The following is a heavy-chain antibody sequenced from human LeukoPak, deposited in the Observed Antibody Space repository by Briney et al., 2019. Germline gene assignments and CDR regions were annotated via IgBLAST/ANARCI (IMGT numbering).Heavy chain of an antibody. V-gene: IGHV4-59*01. CDR2: IYYSGST. Sequence: PSETLSLTCTVSGDSICGYYWSWIRQPPGKGLEWIGYIYYSGSTNYDSSLKSRVTIQVDTSKSQFSLKLSSMTAADTAVYYCARTYGSESNYYFDYWGQGTLVTVSS. CDR3: ARTYGSESNYYFDY. CDR1: GDSICGYY. J-gene: IGHJ4*02. D-gene: IGHD3-10*01.